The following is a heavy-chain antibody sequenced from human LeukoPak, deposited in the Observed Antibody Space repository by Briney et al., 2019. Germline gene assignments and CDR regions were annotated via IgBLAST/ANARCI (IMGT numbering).Heavy chain of an antibody. Sequence: PGGSLRLSCAASGFSFSSYNMNWVRQAPGKGLEWVSYISSSSSSVYYADSVQGRFTISRDNAKNSLYLQMNSPRDEDTAVYYCATSRGGSSYEVDSWGQGTLVTVSS. V-gene: IGHV3-48*02. CDR3: ATSRGGSSYEVDS. D-gene: IGHD1-26*01. CDR1: GFSFSSYN. J-gene: IGHJ4*02. CDR2: ISSSSSSV.